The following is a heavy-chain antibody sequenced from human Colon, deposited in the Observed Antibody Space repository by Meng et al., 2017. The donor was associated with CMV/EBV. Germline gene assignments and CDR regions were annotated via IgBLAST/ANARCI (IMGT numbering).Heavy chain of an antibody. V-gene: IGHV3-21*06. CDR2: ISSSSSYI. CDR3: AREWEGSSGNYYSRYFDL. CDR1: GFTFSSYS. Sequence: GGSLRLSCAASGFTFSSYSMNWVRQAPGKGLEWVSSISSSSSYIYYADSVKGRFTISRDNVKNSLYLQMNSLRAEDTAVYYCAREWEGSSGNYYSRYFDLWGRGTLVTVSS. J-gene: IGHJ2*01. D-gene: IGHD1-26*01.